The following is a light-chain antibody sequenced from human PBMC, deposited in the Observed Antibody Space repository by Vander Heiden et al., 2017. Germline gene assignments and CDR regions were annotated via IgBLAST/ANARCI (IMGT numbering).Light chain of an antibody. J-gene: IGLJ1*01. CDR3: EARDSTALYV. V-gene: IGLV3-1*01. CDR2: QDN. Sequence: SYDLTQSPSVSVSTGPTASITCSGDKLGNKYVSWYQQRPGQAPVLVIYQDNKRPSGIPERFSGFNSGTTATLTISGTQTVDEADYFCEARDSTALYVFGSGTKVTVL. CDR1: KLGNKY.